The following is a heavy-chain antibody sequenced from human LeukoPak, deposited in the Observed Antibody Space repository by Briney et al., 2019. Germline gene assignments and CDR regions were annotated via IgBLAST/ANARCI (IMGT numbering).Heavy chain of an antibody. CDR3: AITGVIEYSTSFKDAFDI. D-gene: IGHD6-6*01. CDR1: EFTVSSNY. J-gene: IGHJ3*02. Sequence: GGSLRLSCAASEFTVSSNYMSWVRQAPGKELEWVSVIYTGGSTYYADSVKGRFTISRDNSKNTLYLQMHSLRAEDTAVYYCAITGVIEYSTSFKDAFDIWGQGTMVTVSS. V-gene: IGHV3-53*01. CDR2: IYTGGST.